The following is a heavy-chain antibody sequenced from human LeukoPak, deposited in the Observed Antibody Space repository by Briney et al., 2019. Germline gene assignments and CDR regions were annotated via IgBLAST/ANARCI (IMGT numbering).Heavy chain of an antibody. CDR1: GGSISSYY. CDR2: IYYSGST. J-gene: IGHJ4*02. CDR3: AREWSYCGGGSCYPYFDY. V-gene: IGHV4-59*01. D-gene: IGHD2-15*01. Sequence: SETLSLTCTVSGGSISSYYWSWIRQPPGKGLEWIGYIYYSGSTNYNPSLKSRVTISVDTSKNQFSLKLSSVTAADTAVYYCAREWSYCGGGSCYPYFDYWGQGTLVTVSS.